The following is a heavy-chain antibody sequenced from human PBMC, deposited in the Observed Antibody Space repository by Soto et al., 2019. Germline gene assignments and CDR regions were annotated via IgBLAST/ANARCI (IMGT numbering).Heavy chain of an antibody. CDR3: ARDKITGLFDY. J-gene: IGHJ4*02. CDR2: ISAYNGNT. V-gene: IGHV1-18*01. Sequence: GASVKVSCKASGYTFTNYGISWVRQAPGQGLEWMGWISAYNGNTNYAQKLQGRLTMTTDTSTSTAYMELRSLRSDDTAVYYCARDKITGLFDYWGQGTLVTVSS. D-gene: IGHD2-8*02. CDR1: GYTFTNYG.